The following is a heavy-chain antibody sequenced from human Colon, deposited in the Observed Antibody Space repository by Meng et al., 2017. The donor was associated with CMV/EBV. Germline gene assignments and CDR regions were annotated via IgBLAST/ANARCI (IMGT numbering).Heavy chain of an antibody. CDR3: ARDRSDVYRYLDS. CDR2: ISFDGGDT. J-gene: IGHJ5*01. V-gene: IGHV3-30*04. D-gene: IGHD5-24*01. Sequence: GESLKISCAASGFIFSNYPIHWVRQAPGKGLEWVAVISFDGGDTYYADSVKDRFTISRDNSKNTLFLQMNSLRAEDTAVYYCARDRSDVYRYLDSWGQGTLVTVSS. CDR1: GFIFSNYP.